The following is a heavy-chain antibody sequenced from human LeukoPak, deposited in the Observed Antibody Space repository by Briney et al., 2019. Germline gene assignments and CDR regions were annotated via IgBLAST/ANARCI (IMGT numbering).Heavy chain of an antibody. J-gene: IGHJ5*02. Sequence: GASVKVSCKASGYTFTGYYMHWVRQAPGQGLEWMGWINPNSGGTNYAQKFQGRVTMTRDTSISTAYMELSRLRSDDTAVYYCAGASYDNTNVYWFDPWGQGTLVTVSS. CDR2: INPNSGGT. CDR3: AGASYDNTNVYWFDP. CDR1: GYTFTGYY. V-gene: IGHV1-2*02. D-gene: IGHD3-22*01.